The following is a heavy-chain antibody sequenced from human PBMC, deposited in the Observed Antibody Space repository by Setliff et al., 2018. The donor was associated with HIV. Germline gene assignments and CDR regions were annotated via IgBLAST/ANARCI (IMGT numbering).Heavy chain of an antibody. D-gene: IGHD3-3*01. CDR1: EFNFEDYG. J-gene: IGHJ4*02. CDR2: ISWSGDRV. V-gene: IGHV3-20*04. Sequence: GGSLRLSCVASEFNFEDYGMSWVRQIPGKGLEWVSIISWSGDRVDYADSVKGRFTISRDNAKDSLYLQMRGLRLEDTDMYYCVRAGRPLRGAMTGLTFDFWGQGALVTVSS. CDR3: VRAGRPLRGAMTGLTFDF.